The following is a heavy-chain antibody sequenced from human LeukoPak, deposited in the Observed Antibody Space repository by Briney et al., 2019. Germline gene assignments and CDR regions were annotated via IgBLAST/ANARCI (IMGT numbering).Heavy chain of an antibody. CDR3: AKGLIAVAGHFDY. D-gene: IGHD6-19*01. J-gene: IGHJ4*02. Sequence: GGSLRLSCAASGFTFDDYAVHWVRQAPGKGLEWVSGISWNSGSIGYADSVKGRFTISRDNAKNSLYLQMNSLRAEDTALYYCAKGLIAVAGHFDYWGQGTLFTVSS. V-gene: IGHV3-9*01. CDR1: GFTFDDYA. CDR2: ISWNSGSI.